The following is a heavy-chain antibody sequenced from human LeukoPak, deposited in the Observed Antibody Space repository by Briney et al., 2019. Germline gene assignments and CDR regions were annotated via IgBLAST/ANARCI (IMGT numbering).Heavy chain of an antibody. CDR2: ISAYNGNT. CDR1: GYTFTSYG. CDR3: ARTKAPQDIVVVPAAIPQGFDY. Sequence: ASVKVSCKASGYTFTSYGISWVRQAPGQGLEWMGWISAYNGNTNYAQKLQGRVTMTTDTSTSTAYVELRSLRSDDTAVYYCARTKAPQDIVVVPAAIPQGFDYWGQGTLVTVSS. D-gene: IGHD2-2*02. J-gene: IGHJ4*02. V-gene: IGHV1-18*01.